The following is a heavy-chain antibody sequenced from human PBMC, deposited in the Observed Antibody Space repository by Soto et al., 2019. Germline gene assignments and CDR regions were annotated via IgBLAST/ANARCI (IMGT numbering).Heavy chain of an antibody. CDR3: ARAPPRYLLWSNDNWFDP. D-gene: IGHD3-10*01. CDR2: IYHSGST. Sequence: PSETLSLTCGVSGSSFSAYYWTWIRQPPGKGLEWIGYIYHSGSTYYNPSLKSRVTISVDRSKNQFSLKLSSVTAADTAVYYCARAPPRYLLWSNDNWFDPWGQGTLVTVSS. CDR1: GSSFSAYY. J-gene: IGHJ5*02. V-gene: IGHV4-34*01.